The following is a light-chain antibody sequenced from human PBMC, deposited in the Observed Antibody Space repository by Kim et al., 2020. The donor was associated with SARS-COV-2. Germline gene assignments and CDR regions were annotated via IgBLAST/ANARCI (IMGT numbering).Light chain of an antibody. Sequence: EIVMTQSPATLSVSPGERATLSCRASQSISNNVAWYQHKPGQAPRLLMYDASTRATGIPARFSGSGSGTEFTLTISSRQSEDFALYYCQQYSNWRAFGGGTKVDIK. J-gene: IGKJ4*01. V-gene: IGKV3-15*01. CDR2: DAS. CDR1: QSISNN. CDR3: QQYSNWRA.